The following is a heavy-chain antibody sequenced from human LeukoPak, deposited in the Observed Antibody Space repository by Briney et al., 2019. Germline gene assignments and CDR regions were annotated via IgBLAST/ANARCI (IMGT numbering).Heavy chain of an antibody. V-gene: IGHV4-38-2*02. Sequence: SETLSLTCTVSGYSISSGYYWGWIRQPPGKGLEWIGSIYHSGSTYYNPSLKSRVTISVDTSKNQFSLKLSSVTAADTAVYYSATLDSHGNRPFDDWGQATLLNVCS. J-gene: IGHJ4*02. D-gene: IGHD5-18*01. CDR1: GYSISSGYY. CDR2: IYHSGST. CDR3: ATLDSHGNRPFDD.